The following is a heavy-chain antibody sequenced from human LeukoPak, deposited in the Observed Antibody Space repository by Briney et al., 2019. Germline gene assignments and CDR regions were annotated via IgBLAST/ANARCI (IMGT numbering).Heavy chain of an antibody. J-gene: IGHJ6*04. CDR3: ARQSSGSHYYYGMDV. CDR1: GYSFATYW. D-gene: IGHD3-10*01. CDR2: IYLGDSET. V-gene: IGHV5-51*01. Sequence: ESLNISCTGSGYSFATYWIGWVRQMPGKGLEWMGVIYLGDSETTYSPSFQGQVTISADKSKSTAYLQWSSLKASDTAMYYCARQSSGSHYYYGMDVWGKGTKVAVSS.